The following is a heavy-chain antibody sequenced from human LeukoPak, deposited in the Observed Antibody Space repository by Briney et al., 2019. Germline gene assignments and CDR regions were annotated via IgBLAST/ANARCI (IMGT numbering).Heavy chain of an antibody. Sequence: PGGSLRLSCAASGFTFSSSEMSWVRQAPGKGLEWLSYISSSGGTIYYADSLKGRFTISRDNAKNSLYPQMNSLRAEDTAVYYCAGLDSSSWFIDYWGQGTLVTVSS. CDR2: ISSSGGTI. J-gene: IGHJ4*02. D-gene: IGHD6-13*01. CDR1: GFTFSSSE. V-gene: IGHV3-48*03. CDR3: AGLDSSSWFIDY.